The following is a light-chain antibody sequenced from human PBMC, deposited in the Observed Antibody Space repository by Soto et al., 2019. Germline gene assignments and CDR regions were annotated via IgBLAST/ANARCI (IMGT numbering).Light chain of an antibody. J-gene: IGLJ1*01. CDR3: QVWDSSSDHYV. CDR2: DDN. CDR1: NIGSKS. Sequence: SYELTQPPSVSVAPGQTARITCGGNNIGSKSVHWYQQKPGQAPVLVVYDDNDRPSGIPERFSGSNSVNTATLTISRVEAGDEADYYCQVWDSSSDHYVFGTGTKVTVL. V-gene: IGLV3-21*02.